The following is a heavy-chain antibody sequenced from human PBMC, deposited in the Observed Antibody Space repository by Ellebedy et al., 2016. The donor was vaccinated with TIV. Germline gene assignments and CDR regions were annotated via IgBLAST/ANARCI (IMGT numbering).Heavy chain of an antibody. V-gene: IGHV4-39*07. CDR2: IYYSVST. Sequence: MPSETLSLTCAVSGGSVSSTNYYWGWIRQPPGKGLEWIGNIYYSVSTYYNPSLKSRVTISVDTSKNQFSLKLRSVTAADTAVYYCARDPRYTEAFDIWGQGAMVTVSS. CDR3: ARDPRYTEAFDI. D-gene: IGHD5-24*01. J-gene: IGHJ3*02. CDR1: GGSVSSTNYY.